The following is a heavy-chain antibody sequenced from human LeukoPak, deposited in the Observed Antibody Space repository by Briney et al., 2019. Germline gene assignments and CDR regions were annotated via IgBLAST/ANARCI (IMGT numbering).Heavy chain of an antibody. CDR3: ARDPGYYDSSGYRAFDI. V-gene: IGHV3-48*01. D-gene: IGHD3-22*01. Sequence: PGGSLRLSCAASGFTFSSYSTNWVRQAPGKGLEWVSYISSSSSTIYYADSVKGRFTISRDNAKNSLYLQMNSLRAEDTAVYYCARDPGYYDSSGYRAFDIWGQGTMVTVSS. CDR1: GFTFSSYS. J-gene: IGHJ3*02. CDR2: ISSSSSTI.